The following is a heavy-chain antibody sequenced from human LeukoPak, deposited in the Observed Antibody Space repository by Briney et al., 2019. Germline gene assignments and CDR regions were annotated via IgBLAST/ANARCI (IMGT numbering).Heavy chain of an antibody. V-gene: IGHV3-21*01. D-gene: IGHD3-22*01. J-gene: IGHJ5*02. CDR3: ASWYYYDNSGYYWFDP. CDR1: GFTFSSYG. Sequence: PGGSLRLSCAASGFTFSSYGMHWVRQAPGKGLEWVSSISSSSGYMYYADSVKGRFTISRDNAKNSLFLQMNSLRAEDTAVYYCASWYYYDNSGYYWFDPWGQGTLVTVSS. CDR2: ISSSSGYM.